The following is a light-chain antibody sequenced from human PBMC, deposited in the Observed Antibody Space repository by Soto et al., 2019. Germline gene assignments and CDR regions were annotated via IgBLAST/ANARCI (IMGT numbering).Light chain of an antibody. J-gene: IGKJ1*01. Sequence: EIVLTQSPGTLSLSPGERATLSCRASQRVSSGYLGWYQQRPGQAPRLLLYGASNRAAGIPDRFSGRGSETDFTLTISRLEPEDFAVYYCQQYANSPPWTFGQGTKVEIK. CDR3: QQYANSPPWT. CDR2: GAS. V-gene: IGKV3-20*01. CDR1: QRVSSGY.